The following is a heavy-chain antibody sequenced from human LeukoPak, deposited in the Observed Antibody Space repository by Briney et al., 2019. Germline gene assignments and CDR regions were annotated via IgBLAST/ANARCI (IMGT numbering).Heavy chain of an antibody. CDR1: GGTFSSYA. Sequence: SVKVSCKASGGTFSSYAISWVRQAPGQGLEWMGRIIPILGIANYAQKFQGRVTITADKSTSTAYMELSSLRSDDTAVYYCARLHYDSSGAYYFDYWGQGTLVTVSS. J-gene: IGHJ4*02. D-gene: IGHD3-22*01. CDR2: IIPILGIA. V-gene: IGHV1-69*04. CDR3: ARLHYDSSGAYYFDY.